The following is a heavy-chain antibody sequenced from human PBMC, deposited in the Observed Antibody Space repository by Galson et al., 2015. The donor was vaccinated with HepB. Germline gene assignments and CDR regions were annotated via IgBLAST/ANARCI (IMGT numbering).Heavy chain of an antibody. V-gene: IGHV3-73*01. D-gene: IGHD4-17*01. Sequence: SLRLSCAASGFTFSGSAMHWVRQASGKGLEWVGRIRSKANSYATAYAASVKGRFTISRDDSKNTAYLQMNSLKTEDTAVYYCTQQRTVTGFDYWGQGTLVTVSS. CDR2: IRSKANSYAT. CDR3: TQQRTVTGFDY. CDR1: GFTFSGSA. J-gene: IGHJ4*02.